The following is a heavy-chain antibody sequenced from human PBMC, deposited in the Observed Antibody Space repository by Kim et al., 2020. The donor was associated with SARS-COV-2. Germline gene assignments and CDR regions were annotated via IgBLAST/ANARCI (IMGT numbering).Heavy chain of an antibody. V-gene: IGHV4-59*08. CDR2: IYYSGRT. D-gene: IGHD3-10*01. J-gene: IGHJ4*02. Sequence: SETLSLTCTVSGGSISSYYWSWIRQPPGKGLEWIGYIYYSGRTNYNPSLKSRVTISVDTSKNQFSLKLSSVTAADTAVYYCARAGICFGESPYTPDYWGQGTLVTVSS. CDR1: GGSISSYY. CDR3: ARAGICFGESPYTPDY.